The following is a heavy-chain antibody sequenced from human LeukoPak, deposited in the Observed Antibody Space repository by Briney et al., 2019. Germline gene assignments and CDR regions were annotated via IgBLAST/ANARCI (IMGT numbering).Heavy chain of an antibody. J-gene: IGHJ4*02. V-gene: IGHV3-7*03. Sequence: GGSLRLSCVTSGFTFSSYWMSWVRQTPGKGLEWVANIDQDGSGKNYVDSVKGRFTISRDNAKNSLYLQMNSLRAEDTALYYCANHDYWGQGTLVTVSS. CDR3: ANHDY. CDR2: IDQDGSGK. CDR1: GFTFSSYW.